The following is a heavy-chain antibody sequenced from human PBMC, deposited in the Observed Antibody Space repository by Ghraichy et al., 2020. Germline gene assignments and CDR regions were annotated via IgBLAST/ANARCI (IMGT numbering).Heavy chain of an antibody. J-gene: IGHJ3*02. CDR1: GGSISSSSYY. D-gene: IGHD3-3*01. Sequence: SETLSLTCTVSGGSISSSSYYWGWIRQPPGKGLEWIGSIYYSGSTYYNPSLKSRVTISVDTSKNQFSLKLSSVTAADTAVYYCALYDFWSGYRHDAFDIWGQGTMVTVSS. CDR3: ALYDFWSGYRHDAFDI. CDR2: IYYSGST. V-gene: IGHV4-39*01.